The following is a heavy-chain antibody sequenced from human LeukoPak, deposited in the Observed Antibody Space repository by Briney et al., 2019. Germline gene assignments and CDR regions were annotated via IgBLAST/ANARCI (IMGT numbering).Heavy chain of an antibody. CDR1: GFTFSSYW. CDR3: ARGPSVGSGWSPDL. J-gene: IGHJ5*02. CDR2: IKQDGSEK. Sequence: PGGSLRLSCAASGFTFSSYWMSWVRQAPGKGLEWVAYIKQDGSEKYYVDSVKGRFTISRDNAKNSLYLQMNSLRAEDTAVYYCARGPSVGSGWSPDLWGQGTLVTVSS. D-gene: IGHD6-19*01. V-gene: IGHV3-7*01.